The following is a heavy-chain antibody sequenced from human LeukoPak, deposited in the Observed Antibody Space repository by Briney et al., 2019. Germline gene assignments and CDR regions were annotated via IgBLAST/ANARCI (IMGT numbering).Heavy chain of an antibody. CDR2: INSDGSST. D-gene: IGHD3-10*01. Sequence: TGGSLRLSCAASAFTFSSYWIHWVRQAPGKGLVWVSRINSDGSSTSYADSVKGRFTISRDNAKNTLYLQMNSLRAEDTAVYYCASGITVVRGVKGYYYYYMDVWGKGTTVTISS. V-gene: IGHV3-74*01. J-gene: IGHJ6*03. CDR3: ASGITVVRGVKGYYYYYMDV. CDR1: AFTFSSYW.